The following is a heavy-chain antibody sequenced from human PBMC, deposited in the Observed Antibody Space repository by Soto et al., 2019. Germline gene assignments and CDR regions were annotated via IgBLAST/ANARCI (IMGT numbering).Heavy chain of an antibody. Sequence: GGSLRLSCAASGFTFSSYSMNWVRQAPGKGLEWVSSISSSSSYIYYADSVKGRFTISRDKAKNSLYLQMNSLRAEDTAVYYCARGAEYQYSSGWYYFDYWGQGTLVTVSS. V-gene: IGHV3-21*01. D-gene: IGHD6-19*01. CDR1: GFTFSSYS. CDR3: ARGAEYQYSSGWYYFDY. CDR2: ISSSSSYI. J-gene: IGHJ4*02.